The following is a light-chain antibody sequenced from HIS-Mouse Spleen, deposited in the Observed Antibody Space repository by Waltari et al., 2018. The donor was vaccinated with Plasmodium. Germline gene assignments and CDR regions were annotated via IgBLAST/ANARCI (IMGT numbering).Light chain of an antibody. V-gene: IGLV2-8*01. Sequence: QSALTQPPSASGSPGQSVTISCTGTSSDVGGYNYVSGYQQHPGKAPKLIIYEVSKRPSRVPDRFSGSKSGNTASLTVSGLQAEDEADYYCSSYAGSNNLVFGGGTKLTVL. CDR2: EVS. CDR1: SSDVGGYNY. J-gene: IGLJ2*01. CDR3: SSYAGSNNLV.